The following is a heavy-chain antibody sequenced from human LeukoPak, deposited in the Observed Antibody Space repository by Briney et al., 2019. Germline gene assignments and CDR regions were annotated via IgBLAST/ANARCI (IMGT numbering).Heavy chain of an antibody. D-gene: IGHD5-12*01. CDR1: GGSISSYY. V-gene: IGHV4-59*08. CDR3: ARGWLRLKYFDY. CDR2: IYYSGST. J-gene: IGHJ4*02. Sequence: SETLSLTCTVSGGSISSYYWSWIRQPPGKGLEWIGYIYYSGSTNYNPSLKSRVTRSVDTSKNQFSLKLSSVTAADTAVYYCARGWLRLKYFDYWGQGTLVTVSS.